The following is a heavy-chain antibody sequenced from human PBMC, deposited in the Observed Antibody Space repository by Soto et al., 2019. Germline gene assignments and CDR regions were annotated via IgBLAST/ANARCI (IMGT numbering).Heavy chain of an antibody. J-gene: IGHJ5*02. Sequence: QVQLVQSGIEVKKPGASVKVSCKASGYTFSTYGINWVRQAPGQGLEWMGWISAYNGNTNYAQKFQGRVTMTTDTSRSTAYVELRSLRSDDTAVYYCARDLVAVRPGWFDPWGQGTLVTVSS. D-gene: IGHD6-6*01. V-gene: IGHV1-18*01. CDR2: ISAYNGNT. CDR1: GYTFSTYG. CDR3: ARDLVAVRPGWFDP.